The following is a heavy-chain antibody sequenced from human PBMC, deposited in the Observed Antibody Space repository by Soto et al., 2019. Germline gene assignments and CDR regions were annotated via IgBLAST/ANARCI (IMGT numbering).Heavy chain of an antibody. V-gene: IGHV4-31*03. CDR2: IYYSGST. CDR3: ATFPMVRGVDSENNWFDP. D-gene: IGHD3-10*01. J-gene: IGHJ5*02. CDR1: GGSISSGGYY. Sequence: PSETLSLTCTVSGGSISSGGYYWSWIRQHPGKGFEWIGYIYYSGSTYYNPSLKSRVTISVDTSKNQFSLKLSSVTAADTAVYYCATFPMVRGVDSENNWFDPWGQGTLVTVSS.